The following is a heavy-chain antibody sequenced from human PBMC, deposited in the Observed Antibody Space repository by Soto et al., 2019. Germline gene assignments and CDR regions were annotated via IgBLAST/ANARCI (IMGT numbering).Heavy chain of an antibody. CDR3: ARGGKNYGDYGKYYFDY. CDR2: IIPIFGTA. J-gene: IGHJ4*02. V-gene: IGHV1-69*12. CDR1: GGTFSSYA. D-gene: IGHD4-17*01. Sequence: QVQLVQSGAEVKKPGSSVKVSCKASGGTFSSYAISWVRQAPGQGLEWMGGIIPIFGTANYAQKFQGRVTITADESTSTAYMEPSSLRSEDTAVYYCARGGKNYGDYGKYYFDYWGQGTLVTVSS.